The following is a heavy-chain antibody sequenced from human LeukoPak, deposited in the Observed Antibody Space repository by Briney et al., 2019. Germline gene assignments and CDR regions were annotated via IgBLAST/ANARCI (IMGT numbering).Heavy chain of an antibody. J-gene: IGHJ4*02. CDR3: AREAGYNSNHFDY. CDR1: GGTFSSYA. D-gene: IGHD5-24*01. CDR2: IIPIFGTA. V-gene: IGHV1-69*06. Sequence: ASVKVSCKASGGTFSSYAISWVRQAPGQGLEWMGGIIPIFGTANYAQKFQGRVTITADKSTSTAYMELSSLRSEDTAVYYCAREAGYNSNHFDYWGQGTLVTVSS.